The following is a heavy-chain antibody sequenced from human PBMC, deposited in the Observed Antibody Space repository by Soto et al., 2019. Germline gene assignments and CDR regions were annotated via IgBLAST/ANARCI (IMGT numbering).Heavy chain of an antibody. Sequence: GGSLRLSCAASGFTFSSYAMSWVRQAPGKGLEWVSAISGSGGSTYYADSVKGRFTISRDNSKNTLYLQMNSLRAEDTAVYYCAKEYYDFWSGYSPFNWFDPWGQGTLVTVSS. D-gene: IGHD3-3*01. CDR2: ISGSGGST. CDR3: AKEYYDFWSGYSPFNWFDP. V-gene: IGHV3-23*01. CDR1: GFTFSSYA. J-gene: IGHJ5*02.